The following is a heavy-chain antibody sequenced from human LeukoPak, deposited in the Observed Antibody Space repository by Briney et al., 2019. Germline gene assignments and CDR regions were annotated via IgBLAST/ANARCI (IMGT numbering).Heavy chain of an antibody. Sequence: GRFLRLSCAASGFSFDDYAMHWVRQAPGKGLEWVSGISWNSGGVDYADSVKGRFTISRDNAKNSLYLQMNSLRAEGMALYYCAKDIARYDSSGTIDYWGQGTLVTVSS. CDR3: AKDIARYDSSGTIDY. CDR1: GFSFDDYA. CDR2: ISWNSGGV. V-gene: IGHV3-9*03. D-gene: IGHD3-22*01. J-gene: IGHJ4*02.